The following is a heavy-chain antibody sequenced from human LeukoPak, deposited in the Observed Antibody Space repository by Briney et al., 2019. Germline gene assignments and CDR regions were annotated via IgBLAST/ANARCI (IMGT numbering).Heavy chain of an antibody. V-gene: IGHV1-2*02. J-gene: IGHJ4*02. CDR2: INPNSGGT. CDR3: ARLSGYCSSTSCPSWGFKRFDY. CDR1: GYTFTGYY. D-gene: IGHD2-2*01. Sequence: GASVKVSCKASGYTFTGYYMHWVRQAPGQGLEWMGWINPNSGGTNYAQKFQGRVTMTRDTSISTAYMELSRLRSDDTAVYYCARLSGYCSSTSCPSWGFKRFDYWGQGTLVTVSS.